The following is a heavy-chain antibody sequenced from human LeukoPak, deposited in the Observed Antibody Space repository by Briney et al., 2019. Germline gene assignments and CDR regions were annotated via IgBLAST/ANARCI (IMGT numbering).Heavy chain of an antibody. D-gene: IGHD5-12*01. CDR2: ISSSSINT. CDR1: GFTFSEHY. CDR3: ARDLDGYRSGNGA. Sequence: GGSLRLSCAAAGFTFSEHYMRWIRQAPGKGLEWVSYISSSSINTNYADSVKGRFTISRDNAKNTLYLQMNSLRAEDTAVYYCARDLDGYRSGNGAWGQGTLVTVSS. V-gene: IGHV3-11*06. J-gene: IGHJ5*02.